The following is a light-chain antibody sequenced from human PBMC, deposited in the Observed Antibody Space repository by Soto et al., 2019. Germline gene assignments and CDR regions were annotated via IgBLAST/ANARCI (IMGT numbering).Light chain of an antibody. V-gene: IGKV1-5*01. CDR1: QGISSW. CDR3: QQYGRSPT. J-gene: IGKJ1*01. CDR2: DGS. Sequence: DIQMTQSPSSLSASVGDRVTITCQASQGISSWLAWYQQKPGKAPKLLIYDGSSLESGVPSRFSGSGSGTDFTLTISRLEPEDFVVYYCQQYGRSPTFGQGTKVDI.